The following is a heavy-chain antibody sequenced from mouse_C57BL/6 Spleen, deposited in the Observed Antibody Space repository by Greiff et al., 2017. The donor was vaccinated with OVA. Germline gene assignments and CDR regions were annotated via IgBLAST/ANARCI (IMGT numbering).Heavy chain of an antibody. CDR1: GFSFNTYA. J-gene: IGHJ3*01. D-gene: IGHD2-4*01. Sequence: EVQGVESGGGLVQPKGSLKLSCAASGFSFNTYAMNWVRQAPGKGLDWVARIRSKSNNYATYYADSVKDRFTISRDDSESMLYLQMNNLKTEDTAMYYCVRHGGGLRGFAYWGQGTLVTVSA. CDR3: VRHGGGLRGFAY. V-gene: IGHV10-1*01. CDR2: IRSKSNNYAT.